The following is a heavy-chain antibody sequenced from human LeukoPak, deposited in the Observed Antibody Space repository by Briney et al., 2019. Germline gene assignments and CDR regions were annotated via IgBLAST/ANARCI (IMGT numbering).Heavy chain of an antibody. CDR3: ARDPMVRGVGEFDY. Sequence: SETLSLTCTVSGGSISSGDYYWSWIRQPPGKGLEWIGYIYYSGSTYYNPSLKSRVTISVDTSKNQFSLKLSSVTAADTAVYYCARDPMVRGVGEFDYWGQGTLVTVSS. J-gene: IGHJ4*02. D-gene: IGHD3-10*01. CDR1: GGSISSGDYY. V-gene: IGHV4-30-4*01. CDR2: IYYSGST.